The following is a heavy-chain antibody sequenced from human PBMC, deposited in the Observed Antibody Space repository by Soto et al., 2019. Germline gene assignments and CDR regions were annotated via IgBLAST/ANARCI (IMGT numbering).Heavy chain of an antibody. J-gene: IGHJ4*02. CDR1: GGSISSGGYY. CDR3: ARDLPPDYFDY. Sequence: QVQLQESGPGLVKPSQTLSLTCTVSGGSISSGGYYWSWIRQYPGKGLEWIGYIYYSGSTYYNPSLKRRVIISVDTSKKQFSLKLRSVTAADTAVYYCARDLPPDYFDYWGEGTLVTVSS. V-gene: IGHV4-31*03. CDR2: IYYSGST.